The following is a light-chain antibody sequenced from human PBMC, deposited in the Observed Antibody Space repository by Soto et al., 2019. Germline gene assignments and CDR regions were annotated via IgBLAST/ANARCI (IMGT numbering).Light chain of an antibody. CDR2: DAS. CDR1: QDISNY. CDR3: QQNDNLGLT. V-gene: IGKV1-33*01. Sequence: DIPMTQSPSSLSASVGDRVTITCQASQDISNYLNWYQQKPGKAPKLLIYDASNLETGVPSRFSGSGSGTDFTFTISSLQPEDIATYYCQQNDNLGLTFGGGTKVEIK. J-gene: IGKJ4*01.